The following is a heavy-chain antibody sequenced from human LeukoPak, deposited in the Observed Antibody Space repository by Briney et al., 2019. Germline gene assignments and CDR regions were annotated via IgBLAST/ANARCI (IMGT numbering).Heavy chain of an antibody. V-gene: IGHV5-51*03. CDR2: IYPGDSDT. D-gene: IGHD3-10*01. Sequence: PGESLKISCKGSGYSFTSYWIGWVRQMPGKGLEWMGIIYPGDSDTRYSPSFQGQVTISADKSISTAYLQWSSLKASDTAMYYCARLMVRGVITRNRYYFDYWGQGTLVTVSS. CDR3: ARLMVRGVITRNRYYFDY. CDR1: GYSFTSYW. J-gene: IGHJ4*02.